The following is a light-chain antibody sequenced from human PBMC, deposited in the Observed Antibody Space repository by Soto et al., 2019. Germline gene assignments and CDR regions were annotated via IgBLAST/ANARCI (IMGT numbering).Light chain of an antibody. CDR3: QKYNNWPLN. CDR1: QSVSSSY. J-gene: IGKJ5*01. Sequence: EIVFTQSPVTLSSSPGGRATLSCRASQSVSSSYLAWYQQKPGQAPRLLIYGASTRATGIPARFSGSGSGTEFTLTISSLQSEDFAVYYCQKYNNWPLNCGQGKQRAIK. CDR2: GAS. V-gene: IGKV3-15*01.